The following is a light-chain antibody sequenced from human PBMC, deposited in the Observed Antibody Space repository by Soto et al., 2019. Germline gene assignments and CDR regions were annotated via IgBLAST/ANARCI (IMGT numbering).Light chain of an antibody. CDR1: QSVYNNY. Sequence: DIVFTQSPGPLSLSPGEGAPLSCKASQSVYNNYLYWYQHKPGRSPRLLIYVASTRAAVIPDRFSGSGSGTYFLLIITRLDPEDCAIYYCQQYGSSVYTFGQGTKVEI. CDR3: QQYGSSVYT. J-gene: IGKJ2*01. V-gene: IGKV3-20*01. CDR2: VAS.